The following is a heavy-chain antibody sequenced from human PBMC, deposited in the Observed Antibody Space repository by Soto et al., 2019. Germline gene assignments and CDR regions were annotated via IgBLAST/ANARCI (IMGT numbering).Heavy chain of an antibody. Sequence: EVQLVQSGAEVKKPGESLKISCKGSGYSFTSYWIGWVRQMPGKGLEWMGIIYPGDSDTRYSPSFQGQVTISADKSISTAYLQWSSLKASDTAMYYCARGLGRNKVFWSGYHKRGSTYYMDVWGKGTTVTVSS. D-gene: IGHD3-3*01. CDR2: IYPGDSDT. CDR1: GYSFTSYW. V-gene: IGHV5-51*01. CDR3: ARGLGRNKVFWSGYHKRGSTYYMDV. J-gene: IGHJ6*03.